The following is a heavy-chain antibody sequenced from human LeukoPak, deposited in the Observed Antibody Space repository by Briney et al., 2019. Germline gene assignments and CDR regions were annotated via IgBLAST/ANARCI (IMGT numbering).Heavy chain of an antibody. Sequence: GGSLRLSCAASGFTFSSYAMNWVRQVPGKGLEWVSSISTSGGMTYNADSVKGRFTISRDNAKNSLYLQMNSLRAEDTAVYYCAPGFYTVYFDYWGQGTLVTVSS. D-gene: IGHD2-8*01. V-gene: IGHV3-21*01. CDR3: APGFYTVYFDY. CDR1: GFTFSSYA. CDR2: ISTSGGMT. J-gene: IGHJ4*02.